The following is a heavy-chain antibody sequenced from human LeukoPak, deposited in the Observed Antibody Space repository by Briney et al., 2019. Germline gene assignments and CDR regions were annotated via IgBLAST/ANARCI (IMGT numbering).Heavy chain of an antibody. CDR1: GFTFSNYA. CDR3: ARDHLRNYYYYYGMDV. J-gene: IGHJ6*02. V-gene: IGHV3-30-3*01. CDR2: ISYDRSNQ. Sequence: GRSLRLTCAASGFTFSNYAMHWVRQAPGKGLEWVTVISYDRSNQYYADSVKGRFTISRDSSKNTLYLQMNSLRAEDTAVYYCARDHLRNYYYYYGMDVWGQGTTVTASS.